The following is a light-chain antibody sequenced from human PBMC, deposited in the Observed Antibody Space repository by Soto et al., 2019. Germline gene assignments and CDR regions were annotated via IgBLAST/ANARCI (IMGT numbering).Light chain of an antibody. Sequence: EIVMTQSPATLSVSPGERATLSCRASQSVSSNLAWNQQKPGQAPSLLIYGASTRATGIPARFSGSWSGTEFTLTISSLQSEDFAVYYCQQYNNWPPWTFGQGTKVEIK. J-gene: IGKJ1*01. V-gene: IGKV3-15*01. CDR3: QQYNNWPPWT. CDR2: GAS. CDR1: QSVSSN.